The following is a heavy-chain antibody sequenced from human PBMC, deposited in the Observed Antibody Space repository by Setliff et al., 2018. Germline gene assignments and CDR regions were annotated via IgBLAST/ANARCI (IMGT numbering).Heavy chain of an antibody. CDR3: AGAPSVELVTIRTNSWFTY. Sequence: GASVKVSCKASGYTFRNYAFAWVRQAPGQGLEWVGWISVYNGDTNYAQKFQGRVTLTTDTSTSTAYMELRSLTSDDSAFYYCAGAPSVELVTIRTNSWFTYWGQGTLVTVSS. D-gene: IGHD5-18*01. V-gene: IGHV1-18*01. J-gene: IGHJ4*02. CDR1: GYTFRNYA. CDR2: ISVYNGDT.